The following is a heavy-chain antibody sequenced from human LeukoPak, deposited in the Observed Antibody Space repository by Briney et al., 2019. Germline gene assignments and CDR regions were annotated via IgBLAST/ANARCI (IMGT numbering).Heavy chain of an antibody. D-gene: IGHD3-10*01. Sequence: SETLSLTCAVYGGSFSGYYWSWIRQPPGKGLEWIGEINHSGSTNYNPSLKSRVTISVDTSKNQFSLKLSSVTTADTAVYYCARYAYYYGSGSYYDWFDPWGQGTLVTVSS. CDR2: INHSGST. V-gene: IGHV4-34*01. CDR3: ARYAYYYGSGSYYDWFDP. J-gene: IGHJ5*02. CDR1: GGSFSGYY.